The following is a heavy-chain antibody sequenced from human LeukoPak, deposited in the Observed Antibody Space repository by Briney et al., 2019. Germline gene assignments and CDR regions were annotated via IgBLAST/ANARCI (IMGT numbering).Heavy chain of an antibody. CDR3: ARGPPNWGYDY. CDR2: TSPNSGDT. D-gene: IGHD7-27*01. V-gene: IGHV1-8*01. CDR1: GYTFTSYD. J-gene: IGHJ4*02. Sequence: GASVKVSCKASGYTFTSYDFNWVRQATGQRPEWMGWTSPNSGDTGYAQKFQDSVTMTRNTSISTAYMELSSLRSDDTAVYYCARGPPNWGYDYWGPGTLVTVSS.